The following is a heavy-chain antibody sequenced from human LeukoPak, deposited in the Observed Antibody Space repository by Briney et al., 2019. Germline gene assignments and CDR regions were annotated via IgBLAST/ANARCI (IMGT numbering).Heavy chain of an antibody. V-gene: IGHV3-23*01. Sequence: PGGSLRLSCAASGFTFSSYAMSWVRQAPGKGLEWVSAISGSGGSTYYADSVKGRFTISRDNSKNTLYLQMNSLRAEDTAVYYCAKSLLLWFGELFPTGFDYWGQGTLVTVSS. J-gene: IGHJ4*02. CDR3: AKSLLLWFGELFPTGFDY. CDR2: ISGSGGST. D-gene: IGHD3-10*01. CDR1: GFTFSSYA.